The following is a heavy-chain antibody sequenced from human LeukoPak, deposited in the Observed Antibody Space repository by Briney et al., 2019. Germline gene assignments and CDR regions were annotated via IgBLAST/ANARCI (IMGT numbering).Heavy chain of an antibody. D-gene: IGHD3-10*01. V-gene: IGHV4-34*01. J-gene: IGHJ4*02. CDR1: GGSFSGYY. CDR3: ARHRGLLWFGVFDY. CDR2: INHSGST. Sequence: PSETLSLTCAVYGGSFSGYYWSWIRQPPGKGLEWIGEINHSGSTNYNPSLKSRVTISVDTSKNQFSLKLSSVTAADTTVYYCARHRGLLWFGVFDYWGQGTLVTVSS.